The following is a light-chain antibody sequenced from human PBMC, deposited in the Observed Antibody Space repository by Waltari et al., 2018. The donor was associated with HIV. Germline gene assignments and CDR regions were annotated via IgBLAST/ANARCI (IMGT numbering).Light chain of an antibody. J-gene: IGLJ2*01. CDR1: LARKY. V-gene: IGLV3-27*01. CDR3: YSATDDIQV. CDR2: KDD. Sequence: LARKYIRWFQHKPGQAPLLIIYKDDVRPEGIPERFSGSSSGTTVTLTITGAQADDEADYYCYSATDDIQVFGGGTRLSVL.